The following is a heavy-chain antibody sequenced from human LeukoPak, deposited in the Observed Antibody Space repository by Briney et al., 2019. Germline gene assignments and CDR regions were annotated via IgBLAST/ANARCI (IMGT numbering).Heavy chain of an antibody. CDR1: GFTFSSYE. V-gene: IGHV3-21*01. D-gene: IGHD2-15*01. CDR2: ISSSSSYI. Sequence: GGSLRLSCAASGFTFSSYEMNWVRQAPGKGLEWVSSISSSSSYIYYADSVKGRFTISRDNAKNSLYLQMNSLRAEDTAVYYCARGVEDIVVVVAATMGYWGQGTLVTVSS. CDR3: ARGVEDIVVVVAATMGY. J-gene: IGHJ4*02.